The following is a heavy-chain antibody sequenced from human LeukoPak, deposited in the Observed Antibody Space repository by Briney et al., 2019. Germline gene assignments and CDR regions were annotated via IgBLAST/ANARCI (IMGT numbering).Heavy chain of an antibody. J-gene: IGHJ4*02. D-gene: IGHD5-24*01. CDR3: ARVDGYNLFDY. CDR1: GFTFSSYT. CDR2: ISYDGSDK. Sequence: GGSLRLSCAASGFTFSSYTIHWVRQAPGKGLEWVALISYDGSDKYYADSVKGRFTISRDNSKNTLYLQMNSLRAEDTAVYYCARVDGYNLFDYWGQGTLVTVSS. V-gene: IGHV3-30*04.